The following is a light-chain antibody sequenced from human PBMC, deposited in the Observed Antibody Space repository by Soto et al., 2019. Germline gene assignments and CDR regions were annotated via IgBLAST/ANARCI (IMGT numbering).Light chain of an antibody. V-gene: IGKV3-11*01. CDR2: DAS. CDR1: QSVGRY. J-gene: IGKJ5*01. Sequence: ENVLTQSPAILSLSPGDTATLSCRASQSVGRYLAWYQQKPGQAPRLVIYDASNRATGVPDRFSGSGSGTDFTLSISNLEPEEFAIYYCQQRNNWPPFTFGQGTR. CDR3: QQRNNWPPFT.